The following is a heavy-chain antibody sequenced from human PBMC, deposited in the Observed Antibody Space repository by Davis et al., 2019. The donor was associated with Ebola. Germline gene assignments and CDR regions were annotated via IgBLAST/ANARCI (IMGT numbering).Heavy chain of an antibody. D-gene: IGHD1-26*01. J-gene: IGHJ6*02. CDR2: IKDNYGGAKT. CDR3: ATEGIVGTRWYYDGMDV. Sequence: PGGSLRLSCKASGITFSNAYMTWVRQAHGKGLEWIGRIKDNYGGAKTAYAAPVEGRFTVSRDDSKNTVYLQMNSLRTEDTAVYYCATEGIVGTRWYYDGMDVWGQGTTVTVSS. V-gene: IGHV3-15*01. CDR1: GITFSNAY.